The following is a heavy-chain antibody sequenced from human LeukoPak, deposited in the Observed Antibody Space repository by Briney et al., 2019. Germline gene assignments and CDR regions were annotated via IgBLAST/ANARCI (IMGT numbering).Heavy chain of an antibody. CDR2: INHSGST. J-gene: IGHJ3*02. CDR3: AREGVGATTHSAFDI. V-gene: IGHV4-34*01. D-gene: IGHD1-26*01. Sequence: PSETLSLTCAVYGGSFSGYYWSWIRQPPGKGLEWIGEINHSGSTNYNPSLKSRVTISVDTSKNQFSLKLSSVTAADTAVYYCAREGVGATTHSAFDIWGQGTMVTVSS. CDR1: GGSFSGYY.